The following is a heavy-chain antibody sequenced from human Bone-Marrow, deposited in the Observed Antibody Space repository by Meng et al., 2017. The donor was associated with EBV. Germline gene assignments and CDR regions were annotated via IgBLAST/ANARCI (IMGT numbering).Heavy chain of an antibody. V-gene: IGHV1-18*01. Sequence: VRLVQSGGEVQKPGASVRVSCKTSGYTFSSFTLNWVRQVPGQGFEWVGWIHGYSANTHYAQKFHGRVNMSTDSSTDTSYMELKNLRPDDTAIYYCVRFSNYVLDHWGQGTLVTVSS. D-gene: IGHD3-10*01. CDR1: GYTFSSFT. CDR2: IHGYSANT. CDR3: VRFSNYVLDH. J-gene: IGHJ4*02.